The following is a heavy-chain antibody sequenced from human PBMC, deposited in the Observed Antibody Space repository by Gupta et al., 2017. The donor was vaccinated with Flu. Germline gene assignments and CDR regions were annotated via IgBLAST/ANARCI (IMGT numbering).Heavy chain of an antibody. CDR3: AREEAVAGTGWYFDL. D-gene: IGHD6-19*01. CDR1: GYSISSGYY. V-gene: IGHV4-38-2*02. CDR2: IYHSGST. J-gene: IGHJ2*01. Sequence: QVQLQESGPGLVKPSETLSLTCAVSGYSISSGYYWGWIRQPPGKGLEWIGSIYHSGSTYYNPSLKSRVTISVDTSKNQFSLKLSSVTAADTAVYYCAREEAVAGTGWYFDLWGRGTLVTVSS.